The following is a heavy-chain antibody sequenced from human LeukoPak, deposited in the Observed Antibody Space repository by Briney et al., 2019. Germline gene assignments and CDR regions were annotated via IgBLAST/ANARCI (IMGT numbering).Heavy chain of an antibody. D-gene: IGHD2-8*01. J-gene: IGHJ3*02. Sequence: PGGSLRLSCAASGFTFSSYSMNWVRQAPGKGLEWVSSISSSSSYIYYADSVKGRFTISRDNAKNSLYLQMNSLRAEDTAVYYCAGDRVYADDAFDIWGQGTMVTVSS. CDR3: AGDRVYADDAFDI. V-gene: IGHV3-21*01. CDR2: ISSSSSYI. CDR1: GFTFSSYS.